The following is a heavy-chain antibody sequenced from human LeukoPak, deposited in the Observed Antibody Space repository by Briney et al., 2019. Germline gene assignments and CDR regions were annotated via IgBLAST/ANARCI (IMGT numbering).Heavy chain of an antibody. CDR3: ATYSSSNGREFQY. J-gene: IGHJ1*01. V-gene: IGHV3-53*01. CDR1: GFTVSSNY. Sequence: GGSPRLSCAASGFTVSSNYMSWVRQAPGKGLEWVSVIYSGGSTYYADSVKGRFTISRDNSKNTLYLQMNSLRAEDTAVYYCATYSSSNGREFQYWGQGTLVTVSS. D-gene: IGHD2-2*01. CDR2: IYSGGST.